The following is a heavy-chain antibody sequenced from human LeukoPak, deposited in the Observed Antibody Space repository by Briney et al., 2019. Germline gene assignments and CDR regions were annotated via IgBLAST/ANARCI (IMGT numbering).Heavy chain of an antibody. D-gene: IGHD5-18*01. CDR2: ISSSSSTI. CDR1: GFTFSRYW. Sequence: PGGSLRLSCAASGFTFSRYWMSWVRQAPGKGLEWVSYISSSSSTIYYADSVKGRFTISRDNAKNSLYLQMNSLRAEDTAVYYCARDLKGIQLSLYYYYYMDVWGKGTTVTVSS. CDR3: ARDLKGIQLSLYYYYYMDV. V-gene: IGHV3-48*01. J-gene: IGHJ6*03.